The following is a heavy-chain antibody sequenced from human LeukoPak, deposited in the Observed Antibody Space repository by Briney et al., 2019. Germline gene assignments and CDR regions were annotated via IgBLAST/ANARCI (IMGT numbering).Heavy chain of an antibody. CDR2: ISSHGSSI. CDR1: GFSFSDYY. Sequence: GGSLRLSRAASGFSFSDYYVIWIRQAPGRGLEYVSYISSHGSSIHYADSVKGRFTISRDNSKNTLYLQMNSLRAEDTAVYYCAQSITIFGVVPLDYWGQGTLVTVSS. J-gene: IGHJ4*02. D-gene: IGHD3-3*01. CDR3: AQSITIFGVVPLDY. V-gene: IGHV3-11*04.